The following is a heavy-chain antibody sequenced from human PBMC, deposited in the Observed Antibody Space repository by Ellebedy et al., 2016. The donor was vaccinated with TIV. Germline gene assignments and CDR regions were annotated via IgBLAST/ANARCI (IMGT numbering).Heavy chain of an antibody. CDR2: ISSSSSYI. D-gene: IGHD2-15*01. V-gene: IGHV3-21*01. CDR3: ARQLVVVTAALPPDY. Sequence: GESLKISCAASGFTFSSYSMNWVRQAPGKGLEWVSSISSSSSYIYYADSVKCRFTISRDNAKNSLYLQMNSLRAEDTAVYYCARQLVVVTAALPPDYWGQGTLVTVSS. CDR1: GFTFSSYS. J-gene: IGHJ4*02.